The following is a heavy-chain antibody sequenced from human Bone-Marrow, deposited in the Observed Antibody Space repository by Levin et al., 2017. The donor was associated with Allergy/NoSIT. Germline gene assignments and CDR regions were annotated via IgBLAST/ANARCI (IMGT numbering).Heavy chain of an antibody. Sequence: QSQTLSLTCTVSGASISSNDYYWSWIRQPPGKGLEWIGYFYSSGNTHYNPSLKSRVTMSLDASKNQISLKLNSVTAADTAVYYCARDRDYYDSSGYDIVYYGMDVWGQGTTVTVSS. CDR3: ARDRDYYDSSGYDIVYYGMDV. CDR1: GASISSNDYY. D-gene: IGHD3-22*01. V-gene: IGHV4-30-4*01. CDR2: FYSSGNT. J-gene: IGHJ6*02.